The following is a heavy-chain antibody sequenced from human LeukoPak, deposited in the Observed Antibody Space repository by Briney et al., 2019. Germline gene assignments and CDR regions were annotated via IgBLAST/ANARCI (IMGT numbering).Heavy chain of an antibody. D-gene: IGHD3-16*02. V-gene: IGHV1-2*04. CDR3: ARGAGIMITFGGVIAPDY. J-gene: IGHJ4*02. Sequence: GASVKVSCKASGYTFTGYYMHWVRQAPGQGLEWMGWINPNSGGTNYAQKFQGWVTMTRDTSISTAYMELSRLRSDDTAVYYCARGAGIMITFGGVIAPDYWGQGTLVTVTS. CDR2: INPNSGGT. CDR1: GYTFTGYY.